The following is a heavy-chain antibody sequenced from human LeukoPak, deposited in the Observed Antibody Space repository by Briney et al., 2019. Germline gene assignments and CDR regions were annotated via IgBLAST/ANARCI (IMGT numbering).Heavy chain of an antibody. V-gene: IGHV3-23*01. Sequence: PGGSLRLSCAASGFTFSSYAMTWVRQAPGKGLEWASAITGGGDTTYYADSVKGRFTISRDNSKNTLYLQMNNLRAEDTAIYYCAKAANYDILTGYYLDYWGQGTLVTVSS. CDR2: ITGGGDTT. J-gene: IGHJ4*02. CDR1: GFTFSSYA. D-gene: IGHD3-9*01. CDR3: AKAANYDILTGYYLDY.